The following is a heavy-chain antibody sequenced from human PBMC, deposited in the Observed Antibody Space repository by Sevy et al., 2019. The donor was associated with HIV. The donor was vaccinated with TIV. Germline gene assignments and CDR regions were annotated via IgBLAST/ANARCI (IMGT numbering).Heavy chain of an antibody. Sequence: GGSLRLSCTASGFTFSSYDMNWVRQAPGKGLKWVSKISSSGSSIYYADSVKGRFTISRDNAKNSLNLQMNSLRAEDTAVYYCTRNGAAFDNGFDPWGQGTLVTVSS. CDR2: ISSSGSSI. D-gene: IGHD2-8*01. CDR3: TRNGAAFDNGFDP. V-gene: IGHV3-48*03. CDR1: GFTFSSYD. J-gene: IGHJ5*02.